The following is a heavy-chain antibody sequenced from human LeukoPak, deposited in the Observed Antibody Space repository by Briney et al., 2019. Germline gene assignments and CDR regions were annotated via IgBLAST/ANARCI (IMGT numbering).Heavy chain of an antibody. J-gene: IGHJ4*02. CDR3: ARDPRPYCSSTSCYPDY. V-gene: IGHV3-30-3*01. CDR1: GFTFSSYA. CDR2: ISYDGSNK. D-gene: IGHD2-2*01. Sequence: GGSLRLSCAASGFTFSSYAMHWVRQAPGKGLEWVAVISYDGSNKYYADSVKGRFTISRDNSKNTLYLQMNSLRAEDTAVYYCARDPRPYCSSTSCYPDYWGQGTLVTVSS.